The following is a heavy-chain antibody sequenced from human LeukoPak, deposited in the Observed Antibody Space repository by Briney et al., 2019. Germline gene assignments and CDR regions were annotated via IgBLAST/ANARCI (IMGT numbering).Heavy chain of an antibody. CDR3: ARGVRDMITVDY. J-gene: IGHJ4*02. CDR1: GGSFSGYY. D-gene: IGHD3-16*01. V-gene: IGHV4-34*01. Sequence: SETLSLTCAVYGGSFSGYYWSWIRQPPGKGLEWIGEINHSGSTNYNPSLKSRVTISVDTSKNQFSLKLSSVTAADTAVYYCARGVRDMITVDYWGQGTLVTVSS. CDR2: INHSGST.